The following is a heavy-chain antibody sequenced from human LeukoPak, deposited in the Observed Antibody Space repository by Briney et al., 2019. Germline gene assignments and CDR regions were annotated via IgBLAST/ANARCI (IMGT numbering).Heavy chain of an antibody. J-gene: IGHJ4*02. CDR3: ARARGSIVVAAHYFDY. D-gene: IGHD6-19*01. CDR1: GFTFSSYS. CDR2: ISSSSSYI. Sequence: GGSLRHSCAASGFTFSSYSMNWVRQAPGKGLEWVSSISSSSSYIYYADSVKGRFTISRDNAQNSLYLQMNSLRAEDTAVYYCARARGSIVVAAHYFDYWGQGTLVTVSS. V-gene: IGHV3-21*01.